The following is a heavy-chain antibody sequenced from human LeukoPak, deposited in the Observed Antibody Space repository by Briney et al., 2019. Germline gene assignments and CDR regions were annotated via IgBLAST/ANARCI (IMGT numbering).Heavy chain of an antibody. D-gene: IGHD2-15*01. CDR2: INHSGST. CDR3: ARVRYCSGGSCYPHFDY. V-gene: IGHV4-34*01. CDR1: GGSFSGYY. J-gene: IGHJ4*02. Sequence: SETLSLTCAVYGGSFSGYYWSWIRQPPGKGLEWIGEINHSGSTNYNPSLKSRVTISVDTSKNQFSLKLSSVTAADTAVYYCARVRYCSGGSCYPHFDYWGQGTLVTVSS.